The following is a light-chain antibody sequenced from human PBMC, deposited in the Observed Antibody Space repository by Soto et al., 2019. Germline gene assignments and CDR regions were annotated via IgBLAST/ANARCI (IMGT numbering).Light chain of an antibody. Sequence: QSVLTQPASVSGSPGQSITISCTRTTSDVAGYNYVSWYQQHAGKVPKLIIHEVSNRHSAVPNRFSGLKSGSAAYLTIYGLQAEEEVDYYCASYTCSRAYVFGMGTKVTV. CDR1: TSDVAGYNY. V-gene: IGLV2-14*01. CDR3: ASYTCSRAYV. J-gene: IGLJ1*01. CDR2: EVS.